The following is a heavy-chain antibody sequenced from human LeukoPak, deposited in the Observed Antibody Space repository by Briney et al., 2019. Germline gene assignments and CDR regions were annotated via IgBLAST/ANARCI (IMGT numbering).Heavy chain of an antibody. D-gene: IGHD4-17*01. CDR1: GYTFTSYG. CDR2: ISAYNGNT. J-gene: IGHJ4*02. V-gene: IGHV1-18*01. Sequence: ASVTVSCKASGYTFTSYGISWVRQAPGQGLEWMRWISAYNGNTNYAQKLQGRVTMTTDTSTSTAYMELRSLRSDDTAVYYCARGGRSDYGGGLGYWGQGTLVTVSS. CDR3: ARGGRSDYGGGLGY.